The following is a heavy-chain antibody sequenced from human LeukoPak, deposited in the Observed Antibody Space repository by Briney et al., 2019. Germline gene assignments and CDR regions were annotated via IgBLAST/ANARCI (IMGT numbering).Heavy chain of an antibody. D-gene: IGHD3-22*01. CDR1: GFTFSSYA. Sequence: QPGGSLRLSCAASGFTFSSYAMSWVRQAPGKGLEWVSAISGSGGSTYYADSVKGRFTISRDNAKNSLYLQMNSLRAEDTAVYYCARDSSEHDRYDSSGYYYFDYWGQGTLVTVSS. V-gene: IGHV3-23*01. J-gene: IGHJ4*02. CDR2: ISGSGGST. CDR3: ARDSSEHDRYDSSGYYYFDY.